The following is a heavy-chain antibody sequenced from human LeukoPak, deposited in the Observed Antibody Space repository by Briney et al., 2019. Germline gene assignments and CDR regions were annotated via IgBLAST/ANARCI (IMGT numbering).Heavy chain of an antibody. CDR3: ARGVGYSNYEFWFDP. J-gene: IGHJ5*02. V-gene: IGHV4-30-4*01. D-gene: IGHD4-11*01. CDR1: GGSISSGDYY. Sequence: SETLSLTCTVSGGSISSGDYYWSWIRQPPGKGLEWIGYIYYSGSTYYNPSLKSRVTISVDTSKNQFSLKLSSVTAADTAVYYCARGVGYSNYEFWFDPWGQGTLVTVSS. CDR2: IYYSGST.